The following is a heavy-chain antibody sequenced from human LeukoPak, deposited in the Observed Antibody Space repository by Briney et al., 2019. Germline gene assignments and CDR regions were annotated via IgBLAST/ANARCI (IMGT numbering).Heavy chain of an antibody. D-gene: IGHD6-13*01. CDR2: ISVYNGNT. CDR1: GYTFTSYG. CDR3: ARLGGIAAAAEYLDAFDI. Sequence: ASVKVSCKASGYTFTSYGISWVRQAPGQGLEWMGWISVYNGNTNYAQKLQGRVTMTTDTSTRTAYMELRSLRSDDTAVYYCARLGGIAAAAEYLDAFDIWGQGTMVTVSS. J-gene: IGHJ3*02. V-gene: IGHV1-18*01.